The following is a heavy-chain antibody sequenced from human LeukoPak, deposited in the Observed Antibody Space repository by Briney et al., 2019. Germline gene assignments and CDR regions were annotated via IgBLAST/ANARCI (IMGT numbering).Heavy chain of an antibody. CDR1: GFTFDDYA. J-gene: IGHJ6*02. CDR3: AKVGSEYYYDSSGPYGMDV. Sequence: GRSLRLSCAASGFTFDDYAMHWVRQAPGKGLEWVSGISWNSDSIGYADSVKGRFTISRDNAKNSLYLQMNSLRAEDTALYYCAKVGSEYYYDSSGPYGMDVWGQGTTVTVSS. V-gene: IGHV3-9*01. CDR2: ISWNSDSI. D-gene: IGHD3-22*01.